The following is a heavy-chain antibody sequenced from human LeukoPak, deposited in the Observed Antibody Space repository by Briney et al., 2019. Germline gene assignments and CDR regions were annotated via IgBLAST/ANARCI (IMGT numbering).Heavy chain of an antibody. CDR1: GGSISSGDYY. V-gene: IGHV4-30-4*01. CDR3: ARAHSDGYGRY. J-gene: IGHJ4*02. D-gene: IGHD5-24*01. Sequence: SETLSLTCIVSGGSISSGDYYWSWIRQPPGKGLEWIGYIYYSGSTYYNPSLKSRVTISVDTSKNQFSLKLSSVTAADTAVYYCARAHSDGYGRYWGQGTLVTVSS. CDR2: IYYSGST.